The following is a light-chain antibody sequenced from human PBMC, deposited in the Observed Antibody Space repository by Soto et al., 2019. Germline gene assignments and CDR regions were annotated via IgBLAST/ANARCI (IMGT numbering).Light chain of an antibody. Sequence: EIVMTQSPATLSVSPGERATLSCRASQSVGSDLAWYQHTPGQPPRLLIYGASTRATGIPGRFSGSGSGTGFTLTISSLQSEDFAVYFCQQYNNWPPWTFGQGTKVDIK. CDR3: QQYNNWPPWT. J-gene: IGKJ1*01. V-gene: IGKV3-15*01. CDR1: QSVGSD. CDR2: GAS.